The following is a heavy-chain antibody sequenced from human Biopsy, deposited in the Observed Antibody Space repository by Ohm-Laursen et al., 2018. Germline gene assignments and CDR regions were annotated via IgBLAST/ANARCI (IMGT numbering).Heavy chain of an antibody. CDR3: ARSTYYYESSGTRRGLDI. CDR1: GFTVSRNY. CDR2: IDSGGYT. D-gene: IGHD3-22*01. J-gene: IGHJ3*02. Sequence: GTLSLTCAASGFTVSRNYMTWVRQAPGKGLEWVSVIDSGGYTHYTDSVKGRFTISRDNSKNTLYLQMNNLSAEDTAVYYFARSTYYYESSGTRRGLDIWGQGTMVTVSS. V-gene: IGHV3-53*01.